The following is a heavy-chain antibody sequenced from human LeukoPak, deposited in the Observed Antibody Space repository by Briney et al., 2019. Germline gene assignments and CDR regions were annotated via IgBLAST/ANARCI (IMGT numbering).Heavy chain of an antibody. D-gene: IGHD6-19*01. V-gene: IGHV4-59*01. CDR2: IYYSGST. Sequence: PSETLSLTCTVSGGSISSYYWSWIRQPPGKGLEWIGYIYYSGSTNYNPSLKSRVTISEDTSKNQFSLKLSSVTAADTAVYYCARLDSSGWYSYFDYWGQGTLVTVSS. CDR1: GGSISSYY. J-gene: IGHJ4*02. CDR3: ARLDSSGWYSYFDY.